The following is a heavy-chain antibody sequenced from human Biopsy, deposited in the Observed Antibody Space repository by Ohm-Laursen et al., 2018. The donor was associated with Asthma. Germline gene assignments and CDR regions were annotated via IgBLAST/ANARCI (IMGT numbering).Heavy chain of an antibody. J-gene: IGHJ3*02. V-gene: IGHV1-3*01. CDR2: INAGNGHT. CDR1: GYTFTSYA. CDR3: ARTYYDFLTGQVNDAFDI. D-gene: IGHD3-9*01. Sequence: GASVKVSCKASGYTFTSYAIHWVRQAPGQRLEWMGWINAGNGHTKYSQKFQGRVTITRDTSASTAYMELSSLRSEDTAVYYCARTYYDFLTGQVNDAFDIWGQGTMVTVSS.